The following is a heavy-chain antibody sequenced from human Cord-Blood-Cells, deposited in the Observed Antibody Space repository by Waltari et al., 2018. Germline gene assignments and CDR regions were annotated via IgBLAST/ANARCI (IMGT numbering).Heavy chain of an antibody. CDR2: ISYDGSNK. D-gene: IGHD3-10*01. V-gene: IGHV3-30*18. J-gene: IGHJ3*02. Sequence: QVQLVESGGGVVQPGRSLRLSCAAPGFTFSSYGMHWVRQAPGKGLEWVAVISYDGSNKYYADSVKGRFTISRDNSKNTLYLQMNSLRAEDTAVYYCAKSGEDAFDIWGQGTMVTVSS. CDR1: GFTFSSYG. CDR3: AKSGEDAFDI.